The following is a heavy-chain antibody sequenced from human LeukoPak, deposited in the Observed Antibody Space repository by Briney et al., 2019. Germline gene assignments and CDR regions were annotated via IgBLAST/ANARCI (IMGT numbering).Heavy chain of an antibody. CDR2: INPNSGGT. Sequence: ASVKVSCKASGYTFTGYYMHWVRQAPGQGLEWMGWINPNSGGTNYAQKFQGRVTMTRDTSISTAYMELSRLRSDDTGVYYCARNGCSSTSCYLHYYYYYMDVWGKGTTVTVSS. CDR1: GYTFTGYY. D-gene: IGHD2-2*01. J-gene: IGHJ6*03. V-gene: IGHV1-2*02. CDR3: ARNGCSSTSCYLHYYYYYMDV.